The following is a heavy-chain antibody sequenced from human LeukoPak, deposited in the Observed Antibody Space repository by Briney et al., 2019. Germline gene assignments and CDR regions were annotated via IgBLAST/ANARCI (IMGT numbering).Heavy chain of an antibody. Sequence: ASLKVSCKASGYSFTGYFVHWVRQAPGHGLEWVSCINPKSGDTNYAHNFKGRFTMTRDTTDSTAYMELSNLRSDDTAMYFCAVDMVANFDFDYWGQGTLVTVSS. J-gene: IGHJ4*02. CDR1: GYSFTGYF. V-gene: IGHV1-2*02. CDR2: INPKSGDT. CDR3: AVDMVANFDFDY. D-gene: IGHD5-12*01.